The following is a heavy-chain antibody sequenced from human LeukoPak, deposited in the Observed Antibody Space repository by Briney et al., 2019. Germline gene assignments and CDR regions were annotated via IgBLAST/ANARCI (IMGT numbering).Heavy chain of an antibody. D-gene: IGHD4-17*01. Sequence: SETLSLTCAVSDDSFSSHYWTWIRQPPGKGLEWIGYISYIGSANYNPSLKSRVTISIDTSKNQFSLKLSSVTAADTAVYYCARDLVTVTKGFDIWGQGTMVSVSS. CDR3: ARDLVTVTKGFDI. CDR2: ISYIGSA. J-gene: IGHJ3*02. V-gene: IGHV4-59*11. CDR1: DDSFSSHY.